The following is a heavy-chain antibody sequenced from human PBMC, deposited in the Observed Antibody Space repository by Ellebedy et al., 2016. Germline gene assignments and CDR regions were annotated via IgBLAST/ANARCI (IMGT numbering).Heavy chain of an antibody. J-gene: IGHJ4*02. Sequence: SETLSLXCSVSGASIRAYFWSWIRQTPGKGLEWIGYIYYSGLSKYNPSLESRLTISVDKSKNQFSLKLNSVTAADTAVYYCTKTLDYWGQGILVTVSS. D-gene: IGHD2/OR15-2a*01. CDR2: IYYSGLS. CDR3: TKTLDY. CDR1: GASIRAYF. V-gene: IGHV4-59*06.